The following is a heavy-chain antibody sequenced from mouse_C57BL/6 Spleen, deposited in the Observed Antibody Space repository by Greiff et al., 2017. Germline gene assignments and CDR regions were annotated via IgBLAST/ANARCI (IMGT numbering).Heavy chain of an antibody. V-gene: IGHV5-16*01. D-gene: IGHD2-4*01. CDR2: INYDGSST. CDR3: ARYDYDEHFEV. Sequence: EVQRVESEGGLVQPGSSMKLSCTASGFTFSDYYMAWVRQVPEKGLEWVSNINYDGSSTYYLDSLKSRFIISRENAKNILYLQMSSLKSEDTATYYCARYDYDEHFEVWGTGTTVTVSS. J-gene: IGHJ1*03. CDR1: GFTFSDYY.